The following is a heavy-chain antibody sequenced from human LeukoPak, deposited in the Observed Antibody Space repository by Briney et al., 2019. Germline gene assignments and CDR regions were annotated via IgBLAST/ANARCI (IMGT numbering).Heavy chain of an antibody. D-gene: IGHD2-2*02. J-gene: IGHJ6*03. CDR2: FFYSGKT. CDR3: PRQRPLLYTYYMHV. CDR1: GDSIGSSNFY. Sequence: SETLSLTCSVSGDSIGSSNFYWGWLRQTPGMGLEWIGSFFYSGKTYYNPSFKSRVTISLDTPKNQLSLRLTSVTATDTAVYYCPRQRPLLYTYYMHVWAMGPRSPP. V-gene: IGHV4-39*01.